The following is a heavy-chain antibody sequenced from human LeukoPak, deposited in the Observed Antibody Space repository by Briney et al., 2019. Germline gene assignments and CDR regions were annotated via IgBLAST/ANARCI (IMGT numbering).Heavy chain of an antibody. D-gene: IGHD1-26*01. CDR3: ARLLPSVGAIDGVWFDP. CDR2: IYYSGST. Sequence: KPSETLSLTCTVSGGSISSSSYYWGWIRQPPGKGLEWIGSIYYSGSTYYNPSLKSRGTISVDTSKNQFSLKLSSVTAADTAVYYCARLLPSVGAIDGVWFDPWGQGTLVTVSS. CDR1: GGSISSSSYY. V-gene: IGHV4-39*01. J-gene: IGHJ5*02.